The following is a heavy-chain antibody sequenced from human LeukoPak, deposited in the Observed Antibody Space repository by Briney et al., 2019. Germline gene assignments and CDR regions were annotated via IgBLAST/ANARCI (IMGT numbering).Heavy chain of an antibody. CDR2: TYYRSTWYN. Sequence: QTLSLTCAISGDSVPSNSVTWNWIRQSPSRGLEWLGRTYYRSTWYNDYAVSVRGRITVNPDTSKNQFSLHLNSVTPEDTAVYYCARRLTQYDCFDPWGQGILVTVSS. D-gene: IGHD2-2*01. J-gene: IGHJ5*02. V-gene: IGHV6-1*01. CDR1: GDSVPSNSVT. CDR3: ARRLTQYDCFDP.